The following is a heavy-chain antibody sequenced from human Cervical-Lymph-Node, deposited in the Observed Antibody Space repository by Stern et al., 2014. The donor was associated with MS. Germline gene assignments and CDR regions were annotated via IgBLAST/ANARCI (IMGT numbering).Heavy chain of an antibody. CDR3: ASAYSSSHYYFDY. J-gene: IGHJ4*02. Sequence: VQLVESGGGVVQPGRSLRLSFAASGFSFSRYAMHWVRQAPGKGLEWVALIWYDGSNPYDADSVTGRFTISRDNFKNTLYLQMNSLRAEDTAVYYCASAYSSSHYYFDYWGQGTLVTVSS. V-gene: IGHV3-33*01. D-gene: IGHD6-13*01. CDR2: IWYDGSNP. CDR1: GFSFSRYA.